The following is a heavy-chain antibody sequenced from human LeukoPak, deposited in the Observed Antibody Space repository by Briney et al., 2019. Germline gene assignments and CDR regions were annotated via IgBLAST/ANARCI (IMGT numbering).Heavy chain of an antibody. J-gene: IGHJ4*02. D-gene: IGHD6-13*01. Sequence: PGRSLRLSCAASGFTFSSYGMHWVRQAPGKGLEWVAVIWYDGSNKYYADSVKGRFTISRDNSKNTLYLQMNSLKSEDTAVYYCTAVWGTASAGPGNPFEDYWGQGTLVTVSS. V-gene: IGHV3-33*01. CDR1: GFTFSSYG. CDR3: TAVWGTASAGPGNPFEDY. CDR2: IWYDGSNK.